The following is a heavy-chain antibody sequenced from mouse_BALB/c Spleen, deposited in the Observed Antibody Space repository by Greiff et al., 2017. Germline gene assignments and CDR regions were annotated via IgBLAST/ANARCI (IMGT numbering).Heavy chain of an antibody. CDR1: GFNIKDTY. CDR2: IDPANGNT. D-gene: IGHD2-3*01. Sequence: VQLQQSGAELVKPGASVKLSCTASGFNIKDTYMHWVKQRPEQGLEWIGRIDPANGNTKYDPKFQGKATITADTSSNTAYLQLSSLTSEDTAVYYCPLYDGDWFAYWGQGTLVTVSA. CDR3: PLYDGDWFAY. J-gene: IGHJ3*01. V-gene: IGHV14-3*02.